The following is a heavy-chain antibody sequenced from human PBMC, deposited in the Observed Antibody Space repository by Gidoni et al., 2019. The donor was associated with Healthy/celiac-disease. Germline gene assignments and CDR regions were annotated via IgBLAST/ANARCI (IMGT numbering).Heavy chain of an antibody. CDR1: GYTFTCYY. V-gene: IGHV1-46*01. CDR2: INPSGGST. J-gene: IGHJ5*02. D-gene: IGHD6-6*01. Sequence: QLQLVQSGDAVKKPGASAKGSCNASGYTFTCYYMHWVRQAPGQGLEWMGIINPSGGSTSYAQQFQGRVIMTRDTSTRTVYMELSSLRSEDTAVYYCAGSPVIAARPDWFDPWGQGTLVTVSS. CDR3: AGSPVIAARPDWFDP.